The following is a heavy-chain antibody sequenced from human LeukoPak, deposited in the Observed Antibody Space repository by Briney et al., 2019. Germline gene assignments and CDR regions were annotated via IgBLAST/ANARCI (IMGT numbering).Heavy chain of an antibody. J-gene: IGHJ3*02. CDR2: IYTSGST. Sequence: SETLSLTCAVYGGSFSGYYWSWIRQPAGKGLEWIGRIYTSGSTNYNPSLKSRVTMSVDTSKNQFSLKLSSVTAADTAVYYCARQRATIFGVVIARIHAFDIWGQGTMVTVSS. CDR1: GGSFSGYY. V-gene: IGHV4-59*10. CDR3: ARQRATIFGVVIARIHAFDI. D-gene: IGHD3-3*01.